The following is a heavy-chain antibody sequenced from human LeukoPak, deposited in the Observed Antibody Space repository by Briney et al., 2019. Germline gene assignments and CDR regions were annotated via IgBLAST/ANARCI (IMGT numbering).Heavy chain of an antibody. CDR2: FDPEDGET. Sequence: ASVKVSCKASGGTFSSYAISWVRQAPGQGLEWMGGFDPEDGETIYAQKFQGRVTMTEDTSTDTAYMELSSLRSEDTAVYYCATDFPPGLMGNGMDVWGQGTTVTVSS. D-gene: IGHD3-10*01. CDR3: ATDFPPGLMGNGMDV. V-gene: IGHV1-24*01. CDR1: GGTFSSYA. J-gene: IGHJ6*02.